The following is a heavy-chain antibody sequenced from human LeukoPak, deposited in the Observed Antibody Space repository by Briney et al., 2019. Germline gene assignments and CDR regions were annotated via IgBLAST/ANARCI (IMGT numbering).Heavy chain of an antibody. J-gene: IGHJ3*01. CDR1: GFTFSSYA. D-gene: IGHD6-13*01. CDR2: INSDGSIT. V-gene: IGHV3-74*01. Sequence: GGSLRLSCAASGFTFSSYAMNWVRQAPGKGLVWVSRINSDGSITTYADSVKGRFTISRDNAKNTLYLQMNSLRVEDTAVYYCAGGISATGGGWGQGTMVTVSS. CDR3: AGGISATGGG.